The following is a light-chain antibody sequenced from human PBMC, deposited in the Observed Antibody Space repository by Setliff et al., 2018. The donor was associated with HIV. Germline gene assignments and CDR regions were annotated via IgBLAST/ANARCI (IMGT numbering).Light chain of an antibody. CDR3: AAWDDSLNGYG. CDR1: FSSLGRNT. J-gene: IGLJ1*01. Sequence: QSVLTQPPSASGTPGQRVTISCSGSFSSLGRNTVNWYQQLPETAPTLLIFANFQRPSGVPDRCSGTKSGPSASLVISGLQSEDESEYYCAAWDDSLNGYGFGTGTKV. V-gene: IGLV1-44*01. CDR2: ANF.